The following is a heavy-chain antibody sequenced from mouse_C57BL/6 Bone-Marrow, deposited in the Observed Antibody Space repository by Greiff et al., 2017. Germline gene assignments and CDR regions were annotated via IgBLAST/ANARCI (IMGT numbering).Heavy chain of an antibody. CDR1: GYTFTDYY. Sequence: EVKLQESGPVLVKPGASVKMSCKASGYTFTDYYMNWVKQSHGKSLEWIGVINPYNGGTSYNQKFKGKATLTVDKSSSTAYMELNSLTSEDSAVYYCDYDSSYGWFAYWGQGTLVTVSA. D-gene: IGHD1-1*01. V-gene: IGHV1-19*01. J-gene: IGHJ3*01. CDR2: INPYNGGT. CDR3: DYDSSYGWFAY.